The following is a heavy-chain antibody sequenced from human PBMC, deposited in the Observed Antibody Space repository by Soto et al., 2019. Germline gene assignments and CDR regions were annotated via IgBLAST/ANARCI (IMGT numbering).Heavy chain of an antibody. CDR1: GGSISSYY. CDR2: IYYSGTT. Sequence: QVQLQESGPGLVKPSETLSLTCTVSGGSISSYYWSWIRQPLGKGLEWIGYIYYSGTTNYNPSLKSRVTISVDTSKNQFSLKLSSVTAADTAVYYCARHHCSGGSCYTPIGQLGGNWFDPWGQGTLVTVSS. J-gene: IGHJ5*02. D-gene: IGHD2-15*01. V-gene: IGHV4-59*08. CDR3: ARHHCSGGSCYTPIGQLGGNWFDP.